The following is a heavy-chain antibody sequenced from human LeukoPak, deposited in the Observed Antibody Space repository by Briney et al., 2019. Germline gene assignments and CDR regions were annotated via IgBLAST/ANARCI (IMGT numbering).Heavy chain of an antibody. CDR1: GGSISSSTYY. D-gene: IGHD3-3*01. CDR3: AREWVDFWSGFDAFDI. CDR2: IYYSGST. V-gene: IGHV4-30-4*08. J-gene: IGHJ3*02. Sequence: PSETLSLTCTVSGGSISSSTYYWSWIRQPPGKGLEWIGYIYYSGSTYYNPSLKSRVTISVDTSKNQFSLKLSSVTAADTAVYYCAREWVDFWSGFDAFDIWGQGTMVTVSS.